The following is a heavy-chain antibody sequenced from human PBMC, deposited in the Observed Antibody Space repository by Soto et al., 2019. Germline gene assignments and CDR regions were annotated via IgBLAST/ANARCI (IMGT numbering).Heavy chain of an antibody. J-gene: IGHJ4*02. CDR2: IRPDGSET. V-gene: IGHV3-7*03. D-gene: IGHD4-4*01. CDR1: GFTFTDFY. Sequence: EVQLVQSGGGLVQPGGSLRLSCVGSGFTFTDFYMNWVRQAPGKGLEWVANIRPDGSETNYVESVKGRFTTSRDNAKNSLFRQMNSLRADDTAVDYCAGWGGHDYKYWGQGILVTVSS. CDR3: AGWGGHDYKY.